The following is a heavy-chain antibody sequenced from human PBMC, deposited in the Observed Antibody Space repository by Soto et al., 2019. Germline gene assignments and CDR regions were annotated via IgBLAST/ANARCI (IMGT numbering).Heavy chain of an antibody. CDR2: INHSGST. J-gene: IGHJ3*02. CDR1: GGSFSGYY. Sequence: QVQLQQWGAGLLKPSETLSLTCAVYGGSFSGYYWSWIRQPPGKGLEWIGGINHSGSTNYNPSLKSRVTISVDTSKNQFSLKLSSVTAADTAVYYCARDWYSSGWYFGQDSKDAFDIWGQGTMVTVSS. V-gene: IGHV4-34*01. D-gene: IGHD6-19*01. CDR3: ARDWYSSGWYFGQDSKDAFDI.